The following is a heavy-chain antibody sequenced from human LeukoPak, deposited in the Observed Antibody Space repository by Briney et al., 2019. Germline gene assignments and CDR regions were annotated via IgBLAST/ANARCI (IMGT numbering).Heavy chain of an antibody. D-gene: IGHD2-2*01. CDR3: ARASDTSWPFDF. CDR1: GYAFTTFG. J-gene: IGHJ4*02. Sequence: ASVKVSCKASGYAFTTFGIMWVRQAPGQGLEWMGWISTSKTYTRYAQKVQGRATLTTDPSTSTAYLELTSLTSEDTAVYFCARASDTSWPFDFWGQGTKVTVSS. CDR2: ISTSKTYT. V-gene: IGHV1-18*01.